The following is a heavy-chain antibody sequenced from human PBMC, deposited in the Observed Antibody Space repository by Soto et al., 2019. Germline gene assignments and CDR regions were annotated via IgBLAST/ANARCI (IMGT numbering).Heavy chain of an antibody. Sequence: QVQLVQSEAEVKKPGASLKVSCRASGYNFANYGISWVRQAPGQGLEWMGWISAHSGDTKYAQKVQCRATMTTDTSTSTAYVKMWSLRSDDTAVYYCARDAAYNDFWGRVRELYSDNIDVWGQGATVTV. CDR1: GYNFANYG. J-gene: IGHJ6*02. CDR2: ISAHSGDT. D-gene: IGHD3-3*01. V-gene: IGHV1-18*01. CDR3: ARDAAYNDFWGRVRELYSDNIDV.